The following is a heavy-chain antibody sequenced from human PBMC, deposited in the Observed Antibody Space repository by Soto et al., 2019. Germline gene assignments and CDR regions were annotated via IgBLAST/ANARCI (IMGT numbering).Heavy chain of an antibody. J-gene: IGHJ6*02. CDR2: ISGSGGST. Sequence: GGSLRLSCAASGFTFSSYAMSWVRQAPGKGLEWVSAISGSGGSTYYADSVKGRFTISRDNSKNTLYLQMNSLRAEDTAVYYCAKDSPPGYCSGGSCYGGYYYYGMDVWGQGTTVTVSS. CDR1: GFTFSSYA. CDR3: AKDSPPGYCSGGSCYGGYYYYGMDV. V-gene: IGHV3-23*01. D-gene: IGHD2-15*01.